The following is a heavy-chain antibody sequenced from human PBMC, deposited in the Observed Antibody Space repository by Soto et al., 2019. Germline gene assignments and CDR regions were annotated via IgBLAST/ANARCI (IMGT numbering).Heavy chain of an antibody. CDR1: GFTFDDYA. CDR3: AKEKVNMITSGAFDI. CDR2: ISWNSGSI. Sequence: GGSLRLSCAASGFTFDDYAMHWVRQAPGKGLEWVSGISWNSGSIGYADSVKGRFTISRDNAKNSLYLQMNSLRAEDTALYYCAKEKVNMITSGAFDIWGQGTMVTVSS. J-gene: IGHJ3*02. D-gene: IGHD3-16*01. V-gene: IGHV3-9*01.